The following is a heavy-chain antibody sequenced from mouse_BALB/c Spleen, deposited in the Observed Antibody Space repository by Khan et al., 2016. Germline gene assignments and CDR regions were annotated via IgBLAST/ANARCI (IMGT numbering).Heavy chain of an antibody. D-gene: IGHD1-1*01. Sequence: QVQLKESGPGLVQPSQSLSITCTVAGFSITSYGVHWVRQPPGKGLEWLGVIWSGRDTDYNAAFISRLSINKDNSKSQVFFKMNSLQPDDTAIYYCASVPVYFGSSLYGMDYWGQGTSVTVSS. CDR3: ASVPVYFGSSLYGMDY. CDR1: GFSITSYG. CDR2: IWSGRDT. V-gene: IGHV2-2*01. J-gene: IGHJ4*01.